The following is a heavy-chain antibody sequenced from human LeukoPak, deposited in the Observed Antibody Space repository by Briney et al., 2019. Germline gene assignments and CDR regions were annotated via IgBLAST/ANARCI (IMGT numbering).Heavy chain of an antibody. J-gene: IGHJ4*02. CDR2: IRSDGSST. D-gene: IGHD3-10*01. V-gene: IGHV3-23*01. CDR3: ARCRGLLDPFDY. CDR1: GFSFSDYA. Sequence: AGGSLRLSCVGSGFSFSDYAMSWVRQTPGKGLEWVSGIRSDGSSTYYSQSVKGRFTISRDNSKNTVYLQMNSLRAEDTAIYYCARCRGLLDPFDYWGQGILVTVSS.